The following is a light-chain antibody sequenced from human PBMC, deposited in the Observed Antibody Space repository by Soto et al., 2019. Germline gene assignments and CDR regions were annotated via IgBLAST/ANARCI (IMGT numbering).Light chain of an antibody. Sequence: DIQMTQSPSSLSASVGDRVTITCRASQSISSYLNWYQQKPGKAPKLPIYAASSLQSGVPSRFSGSGSGTDFTLTISSLQPEDFATYYCQQRYSTPQGFTFGPGTKVDIK. J-gene: IGKJ3*01. CDR1: QSISSY. CDR2: AAS. V-gene: IGKV1-39*01. CDR3: QQRYSTPQGFT.